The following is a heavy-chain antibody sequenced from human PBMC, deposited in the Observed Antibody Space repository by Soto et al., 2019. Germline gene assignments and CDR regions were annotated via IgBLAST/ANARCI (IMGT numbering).Heavy chain of an antibody. J-gene: IGHJ4*02. CDR1: GFAFRSHG. D-gene: IGHD3-10*01. CDR3: ANSGLGFATRPFDY. V-gene: IGHV3-30*18. Sequence: GGSLRLSCVASGFAFRSHGMHWARQAPGKGPEWVAGVSFDGNTKNYADSVKGRFTISRDTSKNTLYLHMNSLRAEDTAVYYCANSGLGFATRPFDYWGQGTLVTVSS. CDR2: VSFDGNTK.